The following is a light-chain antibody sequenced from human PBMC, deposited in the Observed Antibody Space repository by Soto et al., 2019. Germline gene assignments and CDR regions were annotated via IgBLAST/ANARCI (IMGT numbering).Light chain of an antibody. V-gene: IGKV4-1*01. CDR1: QSVLFSSNNNHY. CDR2: WAS. J-gene: IGKJ3*01. CDR3: QQYYNAPPT. Sequence: DIVMTQSPDSLAVSLGESATINCKSSQSVLFSSNNNHYLAWYQQKPGQPPKLLIYWASTRESGVPDLFSGSGSGTDFTLTISNLQSEDVAVYCCQQYYNAPPTFDPGTKVDIK.